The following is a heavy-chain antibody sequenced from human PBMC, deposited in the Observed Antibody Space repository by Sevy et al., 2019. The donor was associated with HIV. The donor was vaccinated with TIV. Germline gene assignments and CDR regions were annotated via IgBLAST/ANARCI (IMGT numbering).Heavy chain of an antibody. V-gene: IGHV1-2*02. J-gene: IGHJ6*02. Sequence: DSVKVSCKASGYTFTGYYMHWVRQAPGQGLERMGWINPNSRGTNYAQKFQGRVTMTRDTSISPAYMELSSLRSDDTAVSYSASDGTPHCSSTSSSIAGMDVWGQGTLVLVSS. CDR1: GYTFTGYY. D-gene: IGHD2-2*01. CDR2: INPNSRGT. CDR3: ASDGTPHCSSTSSSIAGMDV.